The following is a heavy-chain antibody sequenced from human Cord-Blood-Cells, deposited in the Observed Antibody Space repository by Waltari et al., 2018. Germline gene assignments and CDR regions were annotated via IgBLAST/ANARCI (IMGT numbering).Heavy chain of an antibody. CDR3: ARGGPRTGDRGGPQYYFDY. CDR2: INHSGVST. Sequence: QVQLVQSGAEVKKPGASVKVSCKASGYTFTSYYMHWVRQAPGQGLEWMGIINHSGVSTSYAQKFQCRVTMTRDTSTSTVYMELSSLRSEDTAVYYCARGGPRTGDRGGPQYYFDYWGQGTLVTVSS. CDR1: GYTFTSYY. J-gene: IGHJ4*02. D-gene: IGHD7-27*01. V-gene: IGHV1-46*01.